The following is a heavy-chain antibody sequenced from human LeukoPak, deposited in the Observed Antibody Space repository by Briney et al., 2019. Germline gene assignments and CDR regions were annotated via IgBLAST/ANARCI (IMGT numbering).Heavy chain of an antibody. J-gene: IGHJ5*02. CDR1: GFTFSSYA. Sequence: PGGSLRLSCAASGFTFSSYAMHWVRQAPGKGLEWVAVISYDGSNKYYADSVKGRFTISRDNSKNTLYLQMNSLRAEDTAVYYCAKDSSRLRFDPWGQGTLVTVSS. V-gene: IGHV3-30*04. D-gene: IGHD2-15*01. CDR2: ISYDGSNK. CDR3: AKDSSRLRFDP.